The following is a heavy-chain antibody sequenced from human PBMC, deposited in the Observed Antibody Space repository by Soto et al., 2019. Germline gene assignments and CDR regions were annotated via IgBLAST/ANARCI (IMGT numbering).Heavy chain of an antibody. D-gene: IGHD1-20*01. CDR3: AHNSITGTLVNFDY. V-gene: IGHV2-5*02. CDR2: IYWDDDK. CDR1: GFSLSTSGVG. J-gene: IGHJ4*02. Sequence: QITLKESGPTLVKPTQTLTLTCTFSGFSLSTSGVGVGWIRQPPGKALEWLALIYWDDDKRYSPSLKSRLTITKDTSKNQVVLTMTNMDPVDTATYYCAHNSITGTLVNFDYWGQGTLVTVSS.